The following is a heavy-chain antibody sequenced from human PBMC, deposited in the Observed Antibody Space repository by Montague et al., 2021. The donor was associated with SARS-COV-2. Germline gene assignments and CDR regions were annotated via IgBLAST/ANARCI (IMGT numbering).Heavy chain of an antibody. V-gene: IGHV4-4*07. CDR3: ARESGYSSGWRYYYVMDV. CDR1: GGSISNYY. D-gene: IGHD6-19*01. Sequence: SETLSLTCTVSGGSISNYYWTWIRQPAGKGLEWIGRLYTSGGNTYNPSLKGGVTMSVDTSKNQFSLNVTSVTAADTAIYYCARESGYSSGWRYYYVMDVWGQGTTVTVS. CDR2: LYTSGGN. J-gene: IGHJ6*02.